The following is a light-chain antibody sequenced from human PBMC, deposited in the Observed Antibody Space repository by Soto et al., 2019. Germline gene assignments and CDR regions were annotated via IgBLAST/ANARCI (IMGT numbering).Light chain of an antibody. Sequence: EIVLTQTPATLSLSPGQRVTLSCWASQSVKTYLMWYQHKPGQAPRLLIYDTSNRATGIPDMFSGSGSGTGFTLTISNLNPEDSAVYYCQQRGNSITFGGGTKVEI. V-gene: IGKV3-11*01. J-gene: IGKJ4*02. CDR3: QQRGNSIT. CDR2: DTS. CDR1: QSVKTY.